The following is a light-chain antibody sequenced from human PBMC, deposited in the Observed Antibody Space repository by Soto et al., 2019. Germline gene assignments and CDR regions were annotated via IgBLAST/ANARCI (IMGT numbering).Light chain of an antibody. CDR3: NSYTSSRRV. CDR1: SSDVGGYNY. CDR2: EVS. V-gene: IGLV2-14*01. J-gene: IGLJ1*01. Sequence: QSALTQPASVSGSPGQSITISCTGTSSDVGGYNYVSWYQQHPGKAPKLMIYEVSNRPSGVSNRFSGSKSGNTASLTISGLQAEDEADYYCNSYTSSRRVFGTGTKVTVL.